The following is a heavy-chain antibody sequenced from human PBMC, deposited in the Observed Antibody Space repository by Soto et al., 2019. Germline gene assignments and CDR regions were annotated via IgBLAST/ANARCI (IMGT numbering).Heavy chain of an antibody. CDR3: TRESEGNQYFDF. Sequence: VQLAQSGAEVKKPGASMKFSCQASGYTFNNYFIHWVRQAPGQGLEWMGVSHAGPGTTMYAQKFQGRVIVTRDTSTSTVYLELSSLVSEDTALYFCTRESEGNQYFDFWGQGTLVTVAS. CDR1: GYTFNNYF. CDR2: SHAGPGTT. V-gene: IGHV1-46*02. J-gene: IGHJ4*02.